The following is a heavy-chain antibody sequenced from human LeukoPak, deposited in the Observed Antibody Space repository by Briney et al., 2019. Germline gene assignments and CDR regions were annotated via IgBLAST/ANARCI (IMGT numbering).Heavy chain of an antibody. CDR2: IIPIFGTV. J-gene: IGHJ4*02. CDR1: GGTFSSYA. V-gene: IGHV1-69*01. D-gene: IGHD2-2*01. CDR3: ARDYGVVPAANFFY. Sequence: SVKVSCKASGGTFSSYAISWVRQAPGQGLEWMGGIIPIFGTVNYAQKFQGRVTITADESTSTAYMELSSLRSEDTAVYYCARDYGVVPAANFFYWGQGTLVTVSS.